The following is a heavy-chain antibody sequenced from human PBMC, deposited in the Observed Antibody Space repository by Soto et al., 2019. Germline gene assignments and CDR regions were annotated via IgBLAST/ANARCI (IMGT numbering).Heavy chain of an antibody. Sequence: SVKVSCKASGGTFSSYAISWVRQAPGQGLEWMGGIIPIFGTANYAQKFQGRVTITADESTSTAYMELSSLRSEDTAVYYCASRLYSSTNWFDPWGQGTLVTVSS. J-gene: IGHJ5*02. V-gene: IGHV1-69*13. CDR2: IIPIFGTA. CDR1: GGTFSSYA. CDR3: ASRLYSSTNWFDP. D-gene: IGHD6-13*01.